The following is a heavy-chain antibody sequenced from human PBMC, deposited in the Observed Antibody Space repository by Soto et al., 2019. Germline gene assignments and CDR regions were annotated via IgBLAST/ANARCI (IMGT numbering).Heavy chain of an antibody. CDR2: ISYDGSNK. CDR1: GFTFSSYG. J-gene: IGHJ6*02. CDR3: AKEGKSSPSYYYGMDV. Sequence: QVQLVESGGGVVQPGRSLRLSCAASGFTFSSYGMHWVRQAPGKGLEWVAVISYDGSNKYYADSVKGRFTISRDNSKNTLYLQMNSLRAEDTAVYYCAKEGKSSPSYYYGMDVWGQGTTVTVSS. V-gene: IGHV3-30*18. D-gene: IGHD6-13*01.